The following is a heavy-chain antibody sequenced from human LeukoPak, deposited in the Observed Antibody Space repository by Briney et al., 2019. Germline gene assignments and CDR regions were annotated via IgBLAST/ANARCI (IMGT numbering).Heavy chain of an antibody. CDR3: ARDRLTYNWNDVGPFDY. D-gene: IGHD1-1*01. J-gene: IGHJ4*02. V-gene: IGHV3-48*01. CDR2: ISSSSSTI. CDR1: GFTFSSYS. Sequence: PGGSLRLSCAASGFTFSSYSMNWVRQAPGKGLEWVSFISSSSSTIYYADSVKGRFTISRDNAKNSLYLQMNSLRAEDTAVYYCARDRLTYNWNDVGPFDYWGQGTLVTVSS.